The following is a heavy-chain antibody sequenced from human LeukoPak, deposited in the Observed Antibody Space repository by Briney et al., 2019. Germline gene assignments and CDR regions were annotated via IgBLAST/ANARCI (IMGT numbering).Heavy chain of an antibody. V-gene: IGHV1-24*01. CDR2: FDPGDGKT. CDR1: VYTLSDLF. J-gene: IGHJ4*02. D-gene: IGHD5/OR15-5a*01. CDR3: GAGGVYDLFDY. Sequence: ASVKVPCKVSVYTLSDLFMHCVRQAPGKGREWMGGFDPGDGKTIYTQKFQGRVTMTEDTNTDTAYMEMSSMRSEDTAVYYCGAGGVYDLFDYWGQGTLVTVSS.